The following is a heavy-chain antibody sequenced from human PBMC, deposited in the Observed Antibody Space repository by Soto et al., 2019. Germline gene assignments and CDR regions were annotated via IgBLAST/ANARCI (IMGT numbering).Heavy chain of an antibody. CDR1: GFSFSSYT. CDR3: GRGGVDSGGGGIPDW. V-gene: IGHV3-21*06. Sequence: EVQLVESGGGLVKPGGSLRLSCRASGFSFSSYTMSWVRQAPGKGLEWVSSISRTSEDIYYADSLKGRCDISRDNARNLVSREGDGGRGEDGGVYSSGRGGVDSGGGGIPDWWGQGTLVTVSS. D-gene: IGHD3-16*01. CDR2: ISRTSEDI. J-gene: IGHJ4*02.